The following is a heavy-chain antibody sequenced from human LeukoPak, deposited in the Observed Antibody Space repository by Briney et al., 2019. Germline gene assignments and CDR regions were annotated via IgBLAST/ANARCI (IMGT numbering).Heavy chain of an antibody. V-gene: IGHV4-34*01. CDR1: GGSFSGYY. D-gene: IGHD6-19*01. Sequence: SETLSLTCAVYGGSFSGYYWSWIRQPPGKVLEWIGEINHSGSTNYNPSLKSRVTISVDTSKNQFSLKLSSVTAADTAVYYCATTGYSSGWYEDYYYYYYMDVWGKGTPVTVSS. CDR2: INHSGST. J-gene: IGHJ6*03. CDR3: ATTGYSSGWYEDYYYYYYMDV.